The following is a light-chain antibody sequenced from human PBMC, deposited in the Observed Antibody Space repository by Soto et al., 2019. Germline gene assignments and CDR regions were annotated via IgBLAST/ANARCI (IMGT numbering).Light chain of an antibody. CDR1: QGISNY. V-gene: IGKV1-9*01. CDR2: GAT. Sequence: MQLSQSLSSLSASFGDRVTITCRASQGISNYLAWYQQKPGKTPRLLIYGATTLQSGVPSRFSGSGSGTDFALTISSLQPEDIATYYCQQYENLPTFGQGRRLEVK. J-gene: IGKJ5*01. CDR3: QQYENLPT.